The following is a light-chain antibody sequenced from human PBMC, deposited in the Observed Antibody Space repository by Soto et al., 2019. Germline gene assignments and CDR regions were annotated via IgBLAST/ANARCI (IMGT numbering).Light chain of an antibody. CDR3: QQYDHLSLT. J-gene: IGKJ4*01. CDR1: QDITNS. Sequence: DIQMTQSPSSLSASVGDRVTITCQASQDITNSLNWYQQKPGKAPNLLIFDASNLDAGVPSRFSGSGSGTYFTFTIHSLQPEDVATYDCQQYDHLSLTFGGGTKVEIK. V-gene: IGKV1-33*01. CDR2: DAS.